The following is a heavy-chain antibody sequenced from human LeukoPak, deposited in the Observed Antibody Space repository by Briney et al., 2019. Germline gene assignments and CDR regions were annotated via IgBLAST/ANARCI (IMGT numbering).Heavy chain of an antibody. J-gene: IGHJ4*02. Sequence: GGSLRLSCAASGFTFSTYAMSWVRQAPGKGLEWVSGISAGGSGTYYADSVKGRFTISRDDSKNTVDLQMNSLRAEDTAVYYCAKDNRYCSTTSCYLDYWGQGTLVTVSS. CDR2: ISAGGSGT. V-gene: IGHV3-23*01. CDR1: GFTFSTYA. CDR3: AKDNRYCSTTSCYLDY. D-gene: IGHD2-2*01.